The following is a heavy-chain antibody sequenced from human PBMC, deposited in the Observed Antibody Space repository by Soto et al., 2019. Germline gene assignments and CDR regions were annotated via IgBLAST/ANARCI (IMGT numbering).Heavy chain of an antibody. CDR3: ARAFSYDSSVGPGYFDY. CDR1: GGSISSSSYF. Sequence: SETLSLTCSVSGGSISSSSYFWGWIRQPPGKGLEWIGSIYYSGSTYYNPSLKSRVTISVDTSKNQFSLKLSSVTAADTTVYYCARAFSYDSSVGPGYFDYWGQGTLVTSPQ. CDR2: IYYSGST. D-gene: IGHD3-22*01. V-gene: IGHV4-39*01. J-gene: IGHJ4*02.